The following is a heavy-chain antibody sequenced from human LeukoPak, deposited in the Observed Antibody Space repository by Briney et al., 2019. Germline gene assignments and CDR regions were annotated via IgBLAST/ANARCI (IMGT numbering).Heavy chain of an antibody. CDR1: GFTFDDYA. CDR2: ISGNSGSI. CDR3: AKESGMITFGGVIARRYFFDY. D-gene: IGHD3-16*02. Sequence: QPGGSLRLSCAASGFTFDDYAMHWGRQAPGKGLEWVSGISGNSGSINYADSVKGRFTISRDNAKNSLYLQMNSLRAEDTALYYCAKESGMITFGGVIARRYFFDYWGQGTLVSVSS. V-gene: IGHV3-9*01. J-gene: IGHJ4*02.